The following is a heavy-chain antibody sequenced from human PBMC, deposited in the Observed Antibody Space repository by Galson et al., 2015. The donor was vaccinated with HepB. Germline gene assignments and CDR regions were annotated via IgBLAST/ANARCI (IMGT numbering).Heavy chain of an antibody. D-gene: IGHD3-10*01. CDR1: GGTFSSYA. CDR3: ARPYYSGSGNYSEYYFDY. J-gene: IGHJ4*02. V-gene: IGHV1-69*13. Sequence: SVKVSCKASGGTFSSYAISWVRLAPGQGLEWMGGIIPIFGIVIYAQKFQGRVTITADDSTSTAYMELSSLRSEDTAMYYCARPYYSGSGNYSEYYFDYWGQGTLVTVSS. CDR2: IIPIFGIV.